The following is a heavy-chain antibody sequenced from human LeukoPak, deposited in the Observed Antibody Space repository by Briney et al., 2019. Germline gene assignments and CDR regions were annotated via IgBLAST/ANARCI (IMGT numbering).Heavy chain of an antibody. CDR3: AKDDYYDTSGYRD. J-gene: IGHJ4*02. CDR2: ISYDGSNK. D-gene: IGHD3-22*01. CDR1: GFSFSSYG. Sequence: GGSLRLSCAASGFSFSSYGMHWVRQAPGKGLEWVAVISYDGSNKYYADSVKGRFTISRDNSKNTLYLQMNSLRAEDTAVYYCAKDDYYDTSGYRDWGQGTLVTVSS. V-gene: IGHV3-30*18.